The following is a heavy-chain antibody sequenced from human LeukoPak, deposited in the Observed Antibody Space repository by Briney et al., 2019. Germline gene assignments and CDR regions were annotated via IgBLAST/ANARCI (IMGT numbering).Heavy chain of an antibody. CDR2: IYYSGST. J-gene: IGHJ5*02. V-gene: IGHV4-59*08. CDR1: GGSISSYY. D-gene: IGHD3-10*01. CDR3: ARALQRGSGSYGGTYNWFDP. Sequence: SETLSLTCTVSGGSISSYYWSWIRQPPGKGLEWIGYIYYSGSTNYNPSLKSRVTISVDTSKNQFSLKLSSVTAADTAVYYCARALQRGSGSYGGTYNWFDPWGQGTLVTVSS.